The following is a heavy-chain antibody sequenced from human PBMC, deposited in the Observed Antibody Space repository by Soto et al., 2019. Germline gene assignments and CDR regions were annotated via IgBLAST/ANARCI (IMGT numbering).Heavy chain of an antibody. Sequence: SETLSLTCTVSGGSIRSYYWSWIRQPPGKGLEWIGYIYYSGSTNYNPSLKSRVTISVDTSKNQFSLKLSSVTAADTAVYYCARQWGTDAFDIWGQGTMVTVSS. V-gene: IGHV4-59*08. D-gene: IGHD1-1*01. CDR2: IYYSGST. CDR3: ARQWGTDAFDI. J-gene: IGHJ3*02. CDR1: GGSIRSYY.